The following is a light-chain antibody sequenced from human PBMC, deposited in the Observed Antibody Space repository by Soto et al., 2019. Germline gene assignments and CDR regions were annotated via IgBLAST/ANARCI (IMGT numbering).Light chain of an antibody. J-gene: IGLJ3*02. V-gene: IGLV1-47*01. CDR2: KDD. CDR3: GTWDDSQTTWM. CDR1: TANIGSNY. Sequence: QSVLTQPPSASGTPGQRVTISCSGSTANIGSNYVNWYHELPEAGPKLLIYKDDTRPSGVPDRFSASMSASSASLAISGLRSDDEATYFCGTWDDSQTTWMFGGGTKLTVL.